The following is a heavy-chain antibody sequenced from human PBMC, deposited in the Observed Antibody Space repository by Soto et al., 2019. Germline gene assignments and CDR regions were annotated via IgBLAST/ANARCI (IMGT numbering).Heavy chain of an antibody. CDR1: GFTFDDYA. CDR2: ISWNSGSI. D-gene: IGHD3-3*01. Sequence: EVQLVESGGGLVQPGRSLRLSCAASGFTFDDYAMHWVRQAPGKGLEWVSGISWNSGSIGYADSVKGRFTISRDNAKNSLYLQMNSLRAEDMALYYCAKDLYPDFWSGYWDFDYWGQGTLVTVSS. J-gene: IGHJ4*02. CDR3: AKDLYPDFWSGYWDFDY. V-gene: IGHV3-9*03.